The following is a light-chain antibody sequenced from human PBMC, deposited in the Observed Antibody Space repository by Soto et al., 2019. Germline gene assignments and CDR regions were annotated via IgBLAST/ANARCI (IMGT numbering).Light chain of an antibody. CDR3: QQYAGSPRT. CDR2: SAS. J-gene: IGKJ1*01. CDR1: QNLGTLY. Sequence: EIVLTQSPAILSLSPGERATLSCRASQNLGTLYLAWFQQKSGQAPRLLIYSASRRATGIPDRFTGSGSGTDFTLTINRVEPEDFAVYFCQQYAGSPRTFGQGTKVDIK. V-gene: IGKV3-20*01.